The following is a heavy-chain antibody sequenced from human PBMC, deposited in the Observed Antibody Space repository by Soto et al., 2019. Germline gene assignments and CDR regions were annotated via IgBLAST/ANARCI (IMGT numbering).Heavy chain of an antibody. V-gene: IGHV4-34*01. CDR2: INHSGST. J-gene: IGHJ6*02. Sequence: SETLSLTCAVYGGSFSGYYWSWIRQPPGKGLEWIGEINHSGSTNYNPSLKSRVTISVDTSKNQFSLKLSSVTAADTAVYYCARGLLGRIYGVVMFYYYYGMDVWGQGTTVTVSS. CDR1: GGSFSGYY. D-gene: IGHD3-3*01. CDR3: ARGLLGRIYGVVMFYYYYGMDV.